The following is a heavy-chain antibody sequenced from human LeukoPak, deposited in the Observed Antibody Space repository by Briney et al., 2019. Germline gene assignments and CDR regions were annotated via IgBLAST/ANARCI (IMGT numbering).Heavy chain of an antibody. D-gene: IGHD3-22*01. Sequence: GGSLRLSCAASGFTLNNAWMSWVRQAPGKGLEWVGSIKSKTDGGTIDYAAPVKGRSTISRDDSKNMVYLLMNSLKTEDTAVYYCTTSYYDSSGFRAWGQGTLVTVSS. CDR2: IKSKTDGGTI. J-gene: IGHJ4*02. CDR1: GFTLNNAW. V-gene: IGHV3-15*01. CDR3: TTSYYDSSGFRA.